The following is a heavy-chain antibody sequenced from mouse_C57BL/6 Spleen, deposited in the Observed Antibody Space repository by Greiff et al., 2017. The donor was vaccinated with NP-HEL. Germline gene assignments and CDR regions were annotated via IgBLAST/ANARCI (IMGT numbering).Heavy chain of an antibody. CDR2: INPNNGGT. CDR3: ARRDLYYYGSSYDYYAMDD. J-gene: IGHJ4*01. Sequence: EVQLQQSGPELVKPGASVKISCKASGYTFTDYYMNWVKQSHGKSLEWIGDINPNNGGTSYNQKFKGKATLTVDKSSSTAYMELRSLTSEDSAVSDCARRDLYYYGSSYDYYAMDDWGQGTSVTVSS. D-gene: IGHD1-1*01. V-gene: IGHV1-26*01. CDR1: GYTFTDYY.